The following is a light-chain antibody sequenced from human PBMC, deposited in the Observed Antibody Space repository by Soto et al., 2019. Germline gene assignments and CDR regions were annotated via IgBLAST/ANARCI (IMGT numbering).Light chain of an antibody. CDR3: CSYAGRYNFWV. CDR2: DVN. J-gene: IGLJ3*02. V-gene: IGLV2-11*01. Sequence: QSALTQPRSVSGSPRQSVTISCTGTNSDIGGYNYVSWYQQHPGKAPKVMIYDVNRRPSGVPDRFSGSKSGNTASLTISGLQAEDEADYYCCSYAGRYNFWVFGGGTKLTVL. CDR1: NSDIGGYNY.